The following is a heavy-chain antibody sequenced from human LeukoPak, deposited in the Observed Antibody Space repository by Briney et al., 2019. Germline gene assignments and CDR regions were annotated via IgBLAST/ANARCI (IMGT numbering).Heavy chain of an antibody. Sequence: ASVKVSCKASGYTFTSYDINWVRQATGQGLEWMGWMNPNSGNTGYAQKFQGRVTMTRNTSISTAYMELSSLRSEDTAVYYCARGRVHELLYLCYWGQRTLVTVSS. D-gene: IGHD3-10*01. V-gene: IGHV1-8*01. CDR3: ARGRVHELLYLCY. CDR1: GYTFTSYD. J-gene: IGHJ4*02. CDR2: MNPNSGNT.